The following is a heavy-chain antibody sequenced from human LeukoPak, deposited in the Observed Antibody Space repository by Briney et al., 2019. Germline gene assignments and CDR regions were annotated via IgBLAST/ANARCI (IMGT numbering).Heavy chain of an antibody. Sequence: ASVRVSCKASGYTFTDYYMHWVRQAPGHGLEWMGWIYPDSGGTNYAQKFQGRVTMTRDTSNSTAYMGLSRLTSDDTAVYYCARGRSGYYLDSWGQGTLVTVS. J-gene: IGHJ4*02. CDR1: GYTFTDYY. V-gene: IGHV1-2*02. CDR2: IYPDSGGT. CDR3: ARGRSGYYLDS. D-gene: IGHD3-22*01.